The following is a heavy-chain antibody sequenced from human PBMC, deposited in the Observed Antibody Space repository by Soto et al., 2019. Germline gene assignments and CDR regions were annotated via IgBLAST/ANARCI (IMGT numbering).Heavy chain of an antibody. CDR3: ARALLGITMIVVFDY. D-gene: IGHD3-22*01. Sequence: QVQLQESGPGLVKPLETLSLTCTVSGGSVNSDNYYWSWIRQPPGKGLEWIGYIYHSGRTNYNPSLESRVTISVDTSRNQFSLRLSSVTAADTAVFYCARALLGITMIVVFDYWGQGTLVTVSS. CDR1: GGSVNSDNYY. V-gene: IGHV4-61*01. CDR2: IYHSGRT. J-gene: IGHJ4*02.